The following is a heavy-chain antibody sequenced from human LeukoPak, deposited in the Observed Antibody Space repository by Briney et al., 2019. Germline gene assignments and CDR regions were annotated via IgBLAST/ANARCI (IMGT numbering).Heavy chain of an antibody. CDR3: ARESGAREGFDP. D-gene: IGHD6-25*01. CDR1: GFTFSNYG. V-gene: IGHV3-30*03. J-gene: IGHJ5*02. CDR2: ISYDGSNK. Sequence: GGSLRLSCAVSGFTFSNYGIHWVRQAPGKGLEWVALISYDGSNKYYADSVKGRFTISRDNSKNTLYLQMNSLRAEDTAVYYCARESGAREGFDPWGQGTLVTVSS.